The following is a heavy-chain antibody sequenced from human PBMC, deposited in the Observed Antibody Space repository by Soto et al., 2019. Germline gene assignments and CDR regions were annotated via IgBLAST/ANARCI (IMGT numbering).Heavy chain of an antibody. CDR3: ARDSMSKKTGTTSGMDV. J-gene: IGHJ6*02. CDR2: ISYDGSNK. Sequence: PGGSLRLSCAASGFTFSSYAMHWVRQAPGKGLEWVAVISYDGSNKYYADSVKGRFTISRDNSKNTLYLQMNSLRAEDTAVYYCARDSMSKKTGTTSGMDVWGQGTTVTVSS. D-gene: IGHD1-7*01. CDR1: GFTFSSYA. V-gene: IGHV3-30-3*01.